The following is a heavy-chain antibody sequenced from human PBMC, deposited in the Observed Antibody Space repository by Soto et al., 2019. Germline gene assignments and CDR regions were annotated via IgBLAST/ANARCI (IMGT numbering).Heavy chain of an antibody. CDR1: GGSFSGYY. CDR2: INHSGST. J-gene: IGHJ4*02. V-gene: IGHV4-34*01. D-gene: IGHD2-15*01. CDR3: ARVFTTPVVVAAKHFDY. Sequence: SETLSLTCAVYGGSFSGYYWSWIRQPPGKGLEWIGEINHSGSTNYNPSLKSRVTISVDTSKNQFSLKLSSVTAADTAVYYCARVFTTPVVVAAKHFDYWGQGTLVTVSS.